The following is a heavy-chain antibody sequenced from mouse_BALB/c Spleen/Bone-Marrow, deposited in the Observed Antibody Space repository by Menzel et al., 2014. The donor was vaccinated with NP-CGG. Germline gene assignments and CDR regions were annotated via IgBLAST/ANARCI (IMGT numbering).Heavy chain of an antibody. J-gene: IGHJ3*01. D-gene: IGHD2-1*01. CDR2: IDPANGNT. Sequence: VQLQQSGAELVKPGASVKLSCTASGFNIKDTYMHWVKQRPEQGLEWIGRIDPANGNTKYDPKFQGKATITEDTSSNTAFLQLSRLTSEYPAIYYCARNGNYGAWFASWVQGTLVTVSA. V-gene: IGHV14-3*02. CDR1: GFNIKDTY. CDR3: ARNGNYGAWFAS.